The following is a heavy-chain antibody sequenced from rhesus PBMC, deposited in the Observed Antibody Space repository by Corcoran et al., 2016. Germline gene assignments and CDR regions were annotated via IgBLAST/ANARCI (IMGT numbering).Heavy chain of an antibody. CDR2: NKREFEVT. Sequence: QVQLVQSGAVVKKHGASVKVHCTASGSSLGSYVISWVRQTRGRGVEGVNKREFEVTREHENFHSRYKPRSDTSKSTTYMERSGLRSEDPAVDYGVRVRYASGEYTGEDYWGQGVLVTVSS. CDR1: GSSLGSYV. CDR3: VRVRYASGEYTGEDY. V-gene: IGHV1-198*02. J-gene: IGHJ4*01. D-gene: IGHD2-2*01.